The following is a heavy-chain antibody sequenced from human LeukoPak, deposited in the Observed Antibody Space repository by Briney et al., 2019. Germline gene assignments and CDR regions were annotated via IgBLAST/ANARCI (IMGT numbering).Heavy chain of an antibody. J-gene: IGHJ3*01. CDR2: IYYAGNP. Sequence: PSETLSLTCTVSGGSISSNYWSWVRQPPGKGLEWIGYIYYAGNPNYNPSLKSRVTISVDTPKNQFSLKLTSVTAADTAVYYCARLYGSGSDFDFWGQGTTVTVSS. V-gene: IGHV4-59*08. CDR1: GGSISSNY. CDR3: ARLYGSGSDFDF. D-gene: IGHD3-10*01.